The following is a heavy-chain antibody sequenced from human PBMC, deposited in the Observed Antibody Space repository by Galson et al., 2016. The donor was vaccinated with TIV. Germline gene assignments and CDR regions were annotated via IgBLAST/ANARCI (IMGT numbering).Heavy chain of an antibody. CDR1: GFSFSNYA. V-gene: IGHV3-23*01. D-gene: IGHD3-3*01. CDR3: AKRPIITIFGAGSNYCDS. Sequence: SLRLSCAASGFSFSNYAMSWVRQAPGRGLEWVSGIGGSGGSPNYGDSVKGRSTISRDNSKNILYLQMNSLRAEDTAVYYCAKRPIITIFGAGSNYCDSWGQGTLVTVSS. J-gene: IGHJ4*02. CDR2: IGGSGGSP.